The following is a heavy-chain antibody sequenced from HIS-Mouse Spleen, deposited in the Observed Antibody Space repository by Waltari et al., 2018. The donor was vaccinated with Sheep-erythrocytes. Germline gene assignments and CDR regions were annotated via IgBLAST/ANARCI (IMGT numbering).Heavy chain of an antibody. CDR2: IKQNGREK. CDR3: ARAVAGTPDAFDI. Sequence: EVQLVESGGGLVQPGGSLRLSCAASGFTFSSYWMSWVRQAPGEGLEWVANIKQNGREKYYVDSVKGRFTISRDNAKNSLYLQMNSLRAEDTAVYYCARAVAGTPDAFDIWGQGTMVTVSS. D-gene: IGHD1-7*01. J-gene: IGHJ3*02. V-gene: IGHV3-7*01. CDR1: GFTFSSYW.